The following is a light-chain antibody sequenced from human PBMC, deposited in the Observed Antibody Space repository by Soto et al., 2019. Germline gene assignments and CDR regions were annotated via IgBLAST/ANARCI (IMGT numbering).Light chain of an antibody. V-gene: IGLV2-14*01. J-gene: IGLJ1*01. Sequence: QSALTQPASVSGSPGQSITISCTGTSSDVGGYNYVSWFQHHPGKAPKLIIYEVSYWSSGVSARFSGSKSGDTASLTISGLQAEDEAEYYCSSFTNTITRYAFGTGTKLTVL. CDR2: EVS. CDR3: SSFTNTITRYA. CDR1: SSDVGGYNY.